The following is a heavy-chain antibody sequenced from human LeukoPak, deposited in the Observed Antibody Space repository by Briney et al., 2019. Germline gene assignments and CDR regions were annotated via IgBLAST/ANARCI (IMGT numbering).Heavy chain of an antibody. V-gene: IGHV4-61*02. D-gene: IGHD2-2*01. Sequence: SETLSLTCTVSGGSISSGSYHWSWIRQPAGKGLEWFGRIYTSGSTYYNPSLKSRVTISVDRSKNQFSLKLSSVTAADTAVYYCARAGKYCSSTSCYYYYYYYYMDVWGKGTTVTVSS. CDR1: GGSISSGSYH. J-gene: IGHJ6*03. CDR3: ARAGKYCSSTSCYYYYYYYYMDV. CDR2: IYTSGST.